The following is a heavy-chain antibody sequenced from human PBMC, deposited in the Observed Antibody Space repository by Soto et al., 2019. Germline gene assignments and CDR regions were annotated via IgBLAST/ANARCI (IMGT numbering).Heavy chain of an antibody. J-gene: IGHJ6*02. Sequence: PGGSLRLSCAASGVTFSNAGRNWVRQAPGKGLEWVGRIKSKTDGGTTDYAAPVKGRFTISRDDSKNTLYLQMNSLKTEDTAVYYCTTTPEASMVRGVIITGAYYYYSGMAVWGQGTTVTVSS. D-gene: IGHD3-10*01. V-gene: IGHV3-15*07. CDR1: GVTFSNAG. CDR3: TTTPEASMVRGVIITGAYYYYSGMAV. CDR2: IKSKTDGGTT.